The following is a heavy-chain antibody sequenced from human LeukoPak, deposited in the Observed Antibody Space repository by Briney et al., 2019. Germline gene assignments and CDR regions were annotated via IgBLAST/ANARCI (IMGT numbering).Heavy chain of an antibody. CDR1: GFTFSSYW. CDR2: IKQDGSEK. V-gene: IGHV3-7*01. J-gene: IGHJ4*02. D-gene: IGHD5-24*01. Sequence: GGSLRLSCAASGFTFSSYWMSWVRQAPGKGLEGVANIKQDGSEKYYVDSVKGRFAISRDNAKNSLYLQMNSLRAEDTAVYYCARGEMATEYYFDYWGQGTLVTVSS. CDR3: ARGEMATEYYFDY.